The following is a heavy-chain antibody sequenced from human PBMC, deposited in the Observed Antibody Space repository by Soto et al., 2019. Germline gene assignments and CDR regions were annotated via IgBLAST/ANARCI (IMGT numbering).Heavy chain of an antibody. V-gene: IGHV5-51*01. J-gene: IGHJ4*02. CDR3: ARPPLPGYSIHFNS. CDR2: VYPRDSDT. Sequence: GESLKISCXASGYIFIDYWIGWVRQMPGKGLECMGIVYPRDSDTRYSPSFQGQITISADRSTGTAFLQWRSLKASDTALYYCARPPLPGYSIHFNSWGQGTLVTVSS. D-gene: IGHD2-15*01. CDR1: GYIFIDYW.